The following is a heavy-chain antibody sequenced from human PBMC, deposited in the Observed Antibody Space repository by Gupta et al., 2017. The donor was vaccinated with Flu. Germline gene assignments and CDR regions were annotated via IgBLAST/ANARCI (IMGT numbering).Heavy chain of an antibody. CDR2: IYYSGST. Sequence: LQLQESGPGLVKPSDTLSLTCTVSGSSIRRRSYYWGWIRQPPGKGLEGIGSIYYSGSTYYHPTLKSRDTIAVGTSENQCSLELSSVTAADKAVYYCAGGGEGYDFWSGENGFDPGRQGTRGTVSS. CDR3: AGGGEGYDFWSGENGFDP. J-gene: IGHJ5*02. V-gene: IGHV4-39*01. D-gene: IGHD3-3*01. CDR1: GSSIRRRSYY.